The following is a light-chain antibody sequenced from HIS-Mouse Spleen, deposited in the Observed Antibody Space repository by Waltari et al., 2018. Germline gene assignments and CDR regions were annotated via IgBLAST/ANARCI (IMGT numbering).Light chain of an antibody. CDR2: EGS. CDR3: CSYAGSSTFEV. CDR1: SSDVGCFNL. J-gene: IGLJ2*01. Sequence: QSALTQPASVSGSPGQSITISCTGTSSDVGCFNLVPWYQQHPGQAPELMIYEGSKRPSGVSNRFSGSKSGNTASLTISGLQAEDEADYYCCSYAGSSTFEVFGGGTKLTVL. V-gene: IGLV2-23*03.